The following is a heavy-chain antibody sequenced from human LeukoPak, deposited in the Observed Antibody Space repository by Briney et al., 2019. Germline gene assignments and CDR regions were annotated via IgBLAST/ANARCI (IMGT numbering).Heavy chain of an antibody. Sequence: GGSLRLSCAASGFTFSSYWMSWVRQAPGKGLEWVANIKQDGSEKYYVDSVKGRFTISRDNAKNSLYLQMNSLRAEDTAVYYCARDPNEAGLDAFAIWGQGTMVTVSS. CDR3: ARDPNEAGLDAFAI. J-gene: IGHJ3*02. CDR2: IKQDGSEK. D-gene: IGHD2-8*01. V-gene: IGHV3-7*01. CDR1: GFTFSSYW.